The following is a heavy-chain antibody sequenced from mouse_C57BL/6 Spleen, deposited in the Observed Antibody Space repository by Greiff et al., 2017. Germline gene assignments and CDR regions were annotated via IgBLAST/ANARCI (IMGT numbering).Heavy chain of an antibody. V-gene: IGHV6-6*01. Sequence: EVKVEESGGGLVQPGGSMKLSCAASGFTFSDAWMDWVRQSPEKGLEWVAEIRNKANNHATYYAESVKGRFTISRDDSKGSVYLQMNSLRAEDTGIYYSNSFYYYGSSYLFYCWGKGTTLTVSS. CDR3: NSFYYYGSSYLFYC. J-gene: IGHJ2*01. D-gene: IGHD1-1*01. CDR1: GFTFSDAW. CDR2: IRNKANNHAT.